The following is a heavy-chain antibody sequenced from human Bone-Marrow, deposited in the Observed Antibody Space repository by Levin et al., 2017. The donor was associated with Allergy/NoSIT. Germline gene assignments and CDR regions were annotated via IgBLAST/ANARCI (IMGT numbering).Heavy chain of an antibody. CDR2: ISGSGGST. V-gene: IGHV3-23*01. CDR3: AKGIAEPGTDYYYYGMDV. CDR1: GFTFSSYA. Sequence: PGGSLRLSCAASGFTFSSYAMSWVRQAPGKGLEWVSAISGSGGSTYYADSVKGRFTISRDNSKNTLYLQMNSLRAEDTAVYYCAKGIAEPGTDYYYYGMDVWGQGTTVTVSS. J-gene: IGHJ6*02. D-gene: IGHD1-1*01.